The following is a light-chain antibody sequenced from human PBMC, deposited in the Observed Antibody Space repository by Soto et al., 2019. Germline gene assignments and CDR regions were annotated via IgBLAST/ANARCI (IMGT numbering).Light chain of an antibody. CDR3: AAWDDSLKGV. CDR2: SNN. V-gene: IGLV1-44*01. Sequence: SVLTQPPSASGAPGQRVTISCSGSSSNIGSNTVSWYQQLPGTAPKLLIYSNNQRPSGVPDRFSGSRSGTSASLAISGLQSEDEAVYYCAAWDDSLKGVFGGGTKVTVL. J-gene: IGLJ2*01. CDR1: SSNIGSNT.